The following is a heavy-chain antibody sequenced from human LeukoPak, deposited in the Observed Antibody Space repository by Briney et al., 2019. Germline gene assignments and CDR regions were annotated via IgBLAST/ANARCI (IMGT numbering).Heavy chain of an antibody. CDR3: ARSGIAAAGNWFDP. D-gene: IGHD6-13*01. J-gene: IGHJ5*02. CDR1: GFTFSSYA. CDR2: ISSSSSYI. V-gene: IGHV3-21*01. Sequence: PGGSLRLSCAVSGFTFSSYAMHWVRQAPGKGLEWVSSISSSSSYIYYADSVKGRFTISRDNAKNSLYLQMNSLRAEDTAVYYCARSGIAAAGNWFDPWGQGTLVTVSS.